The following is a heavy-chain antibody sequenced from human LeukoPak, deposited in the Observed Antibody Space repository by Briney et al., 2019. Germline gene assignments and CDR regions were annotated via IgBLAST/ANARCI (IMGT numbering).Heavy chain of an antibody. CDR3: ARYGDYYYYGMDV. D-gene: IGHD4-17*01. CDR2: IYNSGSI. CDR1: GGSVPKFY. V-gene: IGHV4-59*02. Sequence: PSETLSLTCTVSGGSVPKFYWNWIRQSLGKRLEWIGYIYNSGSINYNPSLKSRVAISEDTSKNQFSLKLNSVTAADTAVYYCARYGDYYYYGMDVWGQGTTVTVSS. J-gene: IGHJ6*02.